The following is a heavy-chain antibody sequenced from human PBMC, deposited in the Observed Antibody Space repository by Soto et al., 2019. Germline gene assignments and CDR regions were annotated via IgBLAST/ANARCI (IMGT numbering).Heavy chain of an antibody. CDR1: GGSISSGDYY. CDR3: ASAPQADILTGYYINY. J-gene: IGHJ4*02. CDR2: IYYSGST. V-gene: IGHV4-30-4*01. Sequence: SETLSLTCTVSGGSISSGDYYWSWIRQPPGKGLEWIGYIYYSGSTYYNPSLKSRVTISVDTSKNQFSLKLSSVTAADTVVYYFASAPQADILTGYYINYWGQGTLVTVSS. D-gene: IGHD3-9*01.